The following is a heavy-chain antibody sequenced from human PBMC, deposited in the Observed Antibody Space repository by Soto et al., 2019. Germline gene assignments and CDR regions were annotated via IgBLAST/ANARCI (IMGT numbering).Heavy chain of an antibody. J-gene: IGHJ4*02. CDR2: IYYSGST. Sequence: SETLSLTCTVSGGSIRSSSDYWGWIRQPPGKGLEWIGNIYYSGSTSYNPSLKSRVTISVDTSKNQFSLNLSSVTAADRAIYYCARHRTPRVPPLSYFAYWGQGTLVTVSS. CDR3: ARHRTPRVPPLSYFAY. V-gene: IGHV4-39*01. CDR1: GGSIRSSSDY. D-gene: IGHD2-2*01.